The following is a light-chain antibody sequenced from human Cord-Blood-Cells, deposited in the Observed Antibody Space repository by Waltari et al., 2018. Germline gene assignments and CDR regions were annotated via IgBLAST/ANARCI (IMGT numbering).Light chain of an antibody. CDR3: QQANSFPWT. CDR1: QGISSW. V-gene: IGKV1-12*01. J-gene: IGKJ1*01. Sequence: DIRMTQSPSSRSASVLDGVTINVRASQGISSWLSWYQQKPGKAPKLLIDAASSLQSGVPSRFSGSGSGTDFTLTISSLQPEDFATHYPQQANSFPWTFGQGTKVEIQ. CDR2: AAS.